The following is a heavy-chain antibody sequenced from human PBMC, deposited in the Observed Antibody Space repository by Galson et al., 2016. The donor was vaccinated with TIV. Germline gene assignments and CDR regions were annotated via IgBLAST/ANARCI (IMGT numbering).Heavy chain of an antibody. Sequence: QSGAEVKKPGESLKISCKGSGYNFPIYWIGWVRQMPGKGLEWVGVIYPDDSDTRYSPTFQGQVIISADKSTTTAYLQWSSLKASDTAMYYCARQVHGDYGVDYWGQGTLVTVSS. CDR3: ARQVHGDYGVDY. V-gene: IGHV5-51*01. CDR2: IYPDDSDT. CDR1: GYNFPIYW. D-gene: IGHD4-17*01. J-gene: IGHJ4*02.